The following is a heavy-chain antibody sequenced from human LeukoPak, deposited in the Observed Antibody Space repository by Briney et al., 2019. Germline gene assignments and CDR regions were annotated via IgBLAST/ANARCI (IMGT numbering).Heavy chain of an antibody. Sequence: ASVKVSCKASGYTFTSYGISWMRQAPGQGLEWMGWISAYNGNTNYAQKLQGRVTMTTDTSTSTAYMELRSLRSDDTAVYYCARSGYCSGGSHCDYYYYYYMDVWGKGTTVTVSS. CDR1: GYTFTSYG. D-gene: IGHD2-15*01. V-gene: IGHV1-18*01. J-gene: IGHJ6*03. CDR3: ARSGYCSGGSHCDYYYYYYMDV. CDR2: ISAYNGNT.